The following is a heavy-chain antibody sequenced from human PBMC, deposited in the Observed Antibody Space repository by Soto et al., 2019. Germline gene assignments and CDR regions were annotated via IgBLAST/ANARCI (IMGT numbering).Heavy chain of an antibody. CDR3: AKDPTNYYYYYMDV. D-gene: IGHD1-26*01. J-gene: IGHJ6*03. Sequence: GGSLRLSCAASGFTFSSYSMSWVRQAPGKGLEWVSAISGSGGTTYYADSVKGRFTISRDNSKNTLYLQMNSLRAEDTAVYYCAKDPTNYYYYYMDVSGKGTTVTVSS. CDR2: ISGSGGTT. CDR1: GFTFSSYS. V-gene: IGHV3-23*01.